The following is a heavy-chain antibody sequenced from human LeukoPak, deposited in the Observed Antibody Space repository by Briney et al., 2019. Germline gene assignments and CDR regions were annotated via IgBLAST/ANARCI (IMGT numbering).Heavy chain of an antibody. D-gene: IGHD6-19*01. V-gene: IGHV3-30*02. Sequence: GGSLRLSCAASGFTFSSYGMHWVRQAPGKGLEWVAFIRYDGSNKYYADSVKGRFTISRDNSKNTLYLQMNSLRAEDTAVYYCARDSDIAVAGTSPWFDPWGQGTLVTVSS. J-gene: IGHJ5*02. CDR2: IRYDGSNK. CDR3: ARDSDIAVAGTSPWFDP. CDR1: GFTFSSYG.